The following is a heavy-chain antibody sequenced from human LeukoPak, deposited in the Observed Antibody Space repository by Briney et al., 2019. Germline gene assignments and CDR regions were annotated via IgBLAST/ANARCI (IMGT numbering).Heavy chain of an antibody. CDR1: GGSFSGYY. J-gene: IGHJ6*02. V-gene: IGHV4-34*01. CDR2: INHSGST. CDR3: ARTPYYYYGMDV. Sequence: PSETLSLTCAVYGGSFSGYYWSWIRQPPGKGLEWIGEINHSGSTNYNPSLKSRVTISVDTSKNQFSLKLSSVTAADTAVYYYARTPYYYYGMDVWGQGTTVTVSS.